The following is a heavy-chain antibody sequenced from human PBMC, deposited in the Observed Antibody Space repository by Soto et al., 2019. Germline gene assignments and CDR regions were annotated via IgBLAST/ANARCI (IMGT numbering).Heavy chain of an antibody. D-gene: IGHD3-22*01. J-gene: IGHJ6*04. Sequence: PGGSLRLSCAASGFTFSSYSMYLVRQAPGKGLECMSFISRDGNDAYYADSVKGRFSISRDNYKNTLYLQMNSLRTEYTAMFHCARPRYYYDSTTSSDGQHAEYWGMGTTVTVSS. CDR1: GFTFSSYS. CDR3: ARPRYYYDSTTSSDGQHAEY. V-gene: IGHV3-30-3*01. CDR2: ISRDGNDA.